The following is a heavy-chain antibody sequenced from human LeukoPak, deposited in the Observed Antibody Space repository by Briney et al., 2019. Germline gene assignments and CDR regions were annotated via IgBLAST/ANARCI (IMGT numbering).Heavy chain of an antibody. V-gene: IGHV3-21*01. CDR2: ISSRSGYI. CDR3: ARGWDYEILTGYCRPYYYYGMDV. D-gene: IGHD3-9*01. Sequence: LGGSLRLSCAASGFPFSSNSMNWVRQAPGKGLEWIQSISSRSGYIYYAASVKGRFTISRDNAKSSLYLQMNSLRAEDTAVYYCARGWDYEILTGYCRPYYYYGMDVWGKGTTVTVSS. J-gene: IGHJ6*04. CDR1: GFPFSSNS.